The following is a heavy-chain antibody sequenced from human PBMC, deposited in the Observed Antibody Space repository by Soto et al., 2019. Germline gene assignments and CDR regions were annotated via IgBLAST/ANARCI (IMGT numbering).Heavy chain of an antibody. V-gene: IGHV4-34*01. Sequence: SETLSLTCAVYGGSFSGYYWSWIRQPPGKGLEWIGEINHSGSTNYNPSLKSRVTISVDTSKNQFSLKLSSVTAADTAVYYCARAVVRGVIRRGYYYYYMAVWGKGTTVTVSS. CDR2: INHSGST. CDR1: GGSFSGYY. CDR3: ARAVVRGVIRRGYYYYYMAV. D-gene: IGHD3-10*01. J-gene: IGHJ6*03.